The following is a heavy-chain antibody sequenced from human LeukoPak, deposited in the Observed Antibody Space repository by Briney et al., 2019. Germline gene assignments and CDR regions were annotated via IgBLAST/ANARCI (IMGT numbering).Heavy chain of an antibody. V-gene: IGHV3-48*03. CDR3: AKAPYSSSWNLYFDD. D-gene: IGHD6-13*01. CDR1: GFTFSNYE. Sequence: PGGSLRLSCATSGFTFSNYEMNWVRQAPGKGLEWVSYITTSGGIKSYADSVKGRFTISRDNAKNSVYLQINSLRAEDTAVYYCAKAPYSSSWNLYFDDWGQGTLVTVSS. CDR2: ITTSGGIK. J-gene: IGHJ4*02.